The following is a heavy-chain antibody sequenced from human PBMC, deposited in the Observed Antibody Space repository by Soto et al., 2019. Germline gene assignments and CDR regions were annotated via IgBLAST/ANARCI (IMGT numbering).Heavy chain of an antibody. D-gene: IGHD3-10*01. CDR1: GFTFSRHW. J-gene: IGHJ3*02. CDR3: ARXMRAVPWYGGISSAFDM. Sequence: SGGSLRLSCAASGFTFSRHWIHWVRQAPGQGLVWVSRTKTDGTTSYADSVRGRFTISRDNAENTLYLQMNSLRAEDTAVYYCARXMRAVPWYGGISSAFDMWGQGTMVTVSS. V-gene: IGHV3-74*01. CDR2: TKTDGTT.